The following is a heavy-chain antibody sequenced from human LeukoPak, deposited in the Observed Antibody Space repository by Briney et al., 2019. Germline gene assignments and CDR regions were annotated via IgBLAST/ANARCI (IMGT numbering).Heavy chain of an antibody. J-gene: IGHJ4*02. Sequence: GRSLRLSCAASGFTFSSYGMHWVRQAPGKGLEWVAVIWYDGSNKYYADSVKGRFTISRDNSKNTLYLQMNSPRAEDTAVYYCARDGEGQGYCSGGSCYGTDYWGQGTLVTVSS. CDR3: ARDGEGQGYCSGGSCYGTDY. CDR2: IWYDGSNK. D-gene: IGHD2-15*01. CDR1: GFTFSSYG. V-gene: IGHV3-33*01.